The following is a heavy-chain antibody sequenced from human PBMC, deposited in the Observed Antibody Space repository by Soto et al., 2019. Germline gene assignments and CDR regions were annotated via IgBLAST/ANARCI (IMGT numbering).Heavy chain of an antibody. J-gene: IGHJ4*02. D-gene: IGHD2-21*02. Sequence: GASVKVSCKASGGTFSSYTISWVRQAPGQGLEWMGRIIPILGIANYAQKFQGRVTITADESTSTAYMELSSLRSEGTAVYYCARGSPYCGGDCYSGDYWGQGTLVTVSS. CDR2: IIPILGIA. V-gene: IGHV1-69*02. CDR3: ARGSPYCGGDCYSGDY. CDR1: GGTFSSYT.